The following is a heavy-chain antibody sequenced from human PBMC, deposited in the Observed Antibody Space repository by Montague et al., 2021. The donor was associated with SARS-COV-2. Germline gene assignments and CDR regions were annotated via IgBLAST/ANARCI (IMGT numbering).Heavy chain of an antibody. CDR1: GFTFSSYA. CDR2: ISYDASNQ. CDR3: ARDLVVVAATPIDY. Sequence: SLRLSCAASGFTFSSYAMHWVRQAPDKGLEWVAVISYDASNQYYADSVKGRFTISRDNSKNTLYLQMNSLRAEDTAVYYCARDLVVVAATPIDYWGQGTLVTVSS. V-gene: IGHV3-30-3*01. J-gene: IGHJ4*02. D-gene: IGHD2-15*01.